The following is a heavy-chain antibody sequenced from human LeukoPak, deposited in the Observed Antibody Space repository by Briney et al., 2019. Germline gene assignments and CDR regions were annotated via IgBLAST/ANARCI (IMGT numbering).Heavy chain of an antibody. CDR3: SCDGAYGSGSSPPYYYYMDV. CDR2: IGYDGSNK. CDR1: GFTFRSHG. D-gene: IGHD3-10*01. V-gene: IGHV3-30*02. Sequence: GGSLRLSCAASGFTFRSHGMHWVRQAPGKGLEWVTFIGYDGSNKYFADSVKGRFTISRDNSKNTLYLEMNSLRVEDTAVYYCSCDGAYGSGSSPPYYYYMDVWGKGTTVTVSS. J-gene: IGHJ6*03.